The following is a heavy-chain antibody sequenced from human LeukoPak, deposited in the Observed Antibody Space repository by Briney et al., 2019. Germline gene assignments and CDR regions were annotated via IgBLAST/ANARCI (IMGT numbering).Heavy chain of an antibody. D-gene: IGHD5-12*01. J-gene: IGHJ4*02. V-gene: IGHV4-38-2*02. CDR1: GYSISSGYY. CDR3: AGGSIVATIDY. Sequence: SETLSLTCTVSGYSISSGYYWGWIRQPPGKGLEWIGSIYHSGSTFYNPSLKSRVTISVDTSKNQFSLKLSSVTAADTAVYYCAGGSIVATIDYWGQGTLVTVSS. CDR2: IYHSGST.